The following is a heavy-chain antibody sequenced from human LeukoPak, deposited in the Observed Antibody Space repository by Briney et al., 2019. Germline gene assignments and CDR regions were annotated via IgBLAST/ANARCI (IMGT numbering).Heavy chain of an antibody. CDR3: AREDGTAMVDY. V-gene: IGHV4-31*03. CDR2: IYNSGST. J-gene: IGHJ4*02. D-gene: IGHD5-18*01. CDR1: GGSISSGGYY. Sequence: SQTLSLTCTVSGGSISSGGYYWSWIRQHPGKGLEWIGYIYNSGSTYYNPSLKSRVTISVDTSKNQFSLKLSSVTAADTAVYYCAREDGTAMVDYWGQGTLVTVSS.